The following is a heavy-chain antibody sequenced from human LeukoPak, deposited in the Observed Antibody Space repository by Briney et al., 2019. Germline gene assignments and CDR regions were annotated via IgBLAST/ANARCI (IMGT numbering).Heavy chain of an antibody. CDR3: AREVGSPAVRSAFDL. D-gene: IGHD2-15*01. CDR1: GFTFSTYW. V-gene: IGHV3-7*01. J-gene: IGHJ3*01. CDR2: IKQDGSQE. Sequence: GGSLRLSCAASGFTFSTYWMTWVRQAPGKGLEWVANIKQDGSQEHYVDSVTGRFTISRDNAKNSLYLQVNSLRDEDTAVYYCAREVGSPAVRSAFDLWGQGTMVTVSS.